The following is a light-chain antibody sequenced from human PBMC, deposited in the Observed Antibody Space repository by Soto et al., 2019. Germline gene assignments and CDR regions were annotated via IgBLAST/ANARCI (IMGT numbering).Light chain of an antibody. Sequence: QSALTQPPSVSGSPGQSVTISCTGTSSDLGSYNRVSWYQQAPGTAPKLIIYEVSNRPSGVPDRFSGSKSGKTASLTISGLQAEDEADYFCSLYISGSTYVFGTGTKVTVL. CDR1: SSDLGSYNR. CDR2: EVS. V-gene: IGLV2-18*01. J-gene: IGLJ1*01. CDR3: SLYISGSTYV.